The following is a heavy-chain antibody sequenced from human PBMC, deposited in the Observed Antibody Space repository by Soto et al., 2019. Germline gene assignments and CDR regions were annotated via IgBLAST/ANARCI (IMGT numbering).Heavy chain of an antibody. CDR3: ARGGIAAAALTEY. CDR2: IYYSGST. J-gene: IGHJ4*02. D-gene: IGHD6-13*01. V-gene: IGHV4-59*12. Sequence: PSETLSLTCTVSGGSFSSYYWSWIRQPPGKGLEWIGYIYYSGSTYYNPSLKSRVTISVDTSKNQFSLKLSSVTAADTAVYYCARGGIAAAALTEYRGQGTLVTVTS. CDR1: GGSFSSYY.